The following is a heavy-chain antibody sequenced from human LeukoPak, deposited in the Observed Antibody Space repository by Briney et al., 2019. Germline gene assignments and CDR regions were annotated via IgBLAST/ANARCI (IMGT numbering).Heavy chain of an antibody. CDR1: GYTFPSYG. Sequence: ASVKVSCKASGYTFPSYGISWVRQAPGQGLEWVGWISAYNGNTNYAQKLQGRVTMTTDTSTSTAYMELRSLRSDDTAVYYRVRANYDSSGYYYADYWGQGTLVTVSS. J-gene: IGHJ4*02. V-gene: IGHV1-18*01. D-gene: IGHD3-22*01. CDR2: ISAYNGNT. CDR3: VRANYDSSGYYYADY.